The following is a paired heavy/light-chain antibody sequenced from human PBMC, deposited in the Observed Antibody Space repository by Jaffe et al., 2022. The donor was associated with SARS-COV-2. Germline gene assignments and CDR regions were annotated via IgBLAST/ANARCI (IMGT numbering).Heavy chain of an antibody. CDR2: IYWNDDK. V-gene: IGHV2-5*01. Sequence: QITLKESGPTLVKPTQTLTLTCTFSGFSLSTSGVGVGWIRQPPGKALEWLALIYWNDDKRYSPSLKSRLTITKDTSKNQVVLTMTNMDPVDTATYYCAHRGGRNYYYYYYGMDVWGQGTTVTVSS. CDR3: AHRGGRNYYYYYYGMDV. J-gene: IGHJ6*02. D-gene: IGHD3-16*01. CDR1: GFSLSTSGVG.
Light chain of an antibody. V-gene: IGKV1-9*01. J-gene: IGKJ4*01. CDR2: AAS. CDR1: QGISSY. Sequence: DIQLTQSPSFLSASVGDRVTITCRASQGISSYLAWYQQKPGKAPKLLIYAASTLQSGVPSRFSGSGSGTEFTLTISSLQPEDFATYYCQQLNSYLTFGGGTKVEIK. CDR3: QQLNSYLT.